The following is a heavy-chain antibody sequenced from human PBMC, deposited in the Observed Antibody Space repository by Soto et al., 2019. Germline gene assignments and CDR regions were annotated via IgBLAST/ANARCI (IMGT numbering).Heavy chain of an antibody. D-gene: IGHD3-10*01. CDR1: GDSVSSNSAA. V-gene: IGHV6-1*01. Sequence: KQSQTLSLTCAISGDSVSSNSAAWNWIRQSPSRGLEWLGRTYYRSKWYNDYAVSVKSRITINPDTSKNQFSLQLNSVTPEDTAVYYCARVTMVRGVTLYNWFDPWGQGTLVTVSS. J-gene: IGHJ5*02. CDR3: ARVTMVRGVTLYNWFDP. CDR2: TYYRSKWYN.